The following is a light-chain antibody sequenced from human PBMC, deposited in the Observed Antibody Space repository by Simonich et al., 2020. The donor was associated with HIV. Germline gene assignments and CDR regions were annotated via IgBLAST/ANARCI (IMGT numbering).Light chain of an antibody. CDR2: WAS. CDR1: KSVLYNSNNKNY. V-gene: IGKV4-1*01. J-gene: IGKJ4*01. CDR3: QQYYSTPLT. Sequence: DIVMTQATDSLAVSLGERATFNCKSSKSVLYNSNNKNYLAWYQLTLGQPPKLLIYWASTRESGVPDRFSGSGYGTDFTLTISSLQSEDVAVYYCQQYYSTPLTFGGGTKVEIK.